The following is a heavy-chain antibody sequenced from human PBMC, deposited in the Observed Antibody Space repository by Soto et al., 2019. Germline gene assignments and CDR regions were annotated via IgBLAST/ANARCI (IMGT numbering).Heavy chain of an antibody. V-gene: IGHV4-39*01. CDR2: IYYSGST. Sequence: SETLSLTCTVSGGSISSSSYYWGWIRQPPGKGLEWIGSIYYSGSTYYNPSLKSRVTISVDTSKNQFSLKLNSVTAADTAVYYCARQSQFCSSIRCYHWFDPWGQGTLVTVSS. J-gene: IGHJ5*02. CDR3: ARQSQFCSSIRCYHWFDP. CDR1: GGSISSSSYY. D-gene: IGHD2-2*01.